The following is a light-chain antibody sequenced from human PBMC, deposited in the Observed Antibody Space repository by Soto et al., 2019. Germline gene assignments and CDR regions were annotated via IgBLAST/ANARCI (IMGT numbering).Light chain of an antibody. CDR2: AAS. CDR1: QSLTNNY. J-gene: IGKJ4*01. CDR3: QQYGSSLPVT. V-gene: IGKV3-20*01. Sequence: EIVLTQSPGTLSLSPGERATLSCRASQSLTNNYLAWYQQKPGQAPRLLIYAASSRATSIPDRFSGSGSETDFTLTISRLVAEDFAVYYCQQYGSSLPVTFGGGTNVEIK.